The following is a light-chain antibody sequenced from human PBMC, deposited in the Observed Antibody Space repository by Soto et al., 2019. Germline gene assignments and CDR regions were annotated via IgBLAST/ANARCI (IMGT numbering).Light chain of an antibody. CDR1: SSDVGAYNY. CDR3: SSYRSSTTFV. CDR2: EVR. J-gene: IGLJ1*01. Sequence: QSALTQPASASGSPGQSITISCTGTSSDVGAYNYVSWYQQYPGRAPKVIIFEVRKRPSGVSTRFSGSKSGDTASLTISGLQAEDEADYYCSSYRSSTTFVFGTGTKLTVL. V-gene: IGLV2-14*01.